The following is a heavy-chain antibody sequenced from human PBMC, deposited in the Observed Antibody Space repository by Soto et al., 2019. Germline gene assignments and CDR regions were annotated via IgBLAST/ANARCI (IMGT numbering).Heavy chain of an antibody. D-gene: IGHD3-10*01. CDR3: ASDPYYYASAH. Sequence: PGGSLRLSCAASGFTFSDYYMTWIRQPPGKGLEWVSYISGSGTTIYYAESVKGRFTVSRDNARNSLYLQMSSLRAEDTAVYYCASDPYYYASAHWGQGALVSVSS. CDR1: GFTFSDYY. V-gene: IGHV3-11*01. J-gene: IGHJ4*02. CDR2: ISGSGTTI.